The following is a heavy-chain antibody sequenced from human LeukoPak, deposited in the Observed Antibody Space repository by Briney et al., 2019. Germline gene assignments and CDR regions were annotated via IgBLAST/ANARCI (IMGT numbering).Heavy chain of an antibody. V-gene: IGHV3-7*01. CDR1: GLTFSSYW. J-gene: IGHJ4*02. Sequence: GGSLRLSCAASGLTFSSYWMTWVRQAPGKGLEWVAKIKQDGSEKYYVDSVKGRFTISRDNAKNSLYLQMNSPRAEDTAVYYCARDDEWSIAVFVDWGQGTLVTVSS. D-gene: IGHD6-6*01. CDR2: IKQDGSEK. CDR3: ARDDEWSIAVFVD.